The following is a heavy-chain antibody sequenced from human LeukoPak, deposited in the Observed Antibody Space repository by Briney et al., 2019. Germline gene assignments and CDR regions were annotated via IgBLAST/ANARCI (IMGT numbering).Heavy chain of an antibody. Sequence: PSETLSLTCTVSGGSISSYCWSWVRQPPGKGLEWVGYIYYSGSNNYNPSLKSRDTMSVDTSKNQYSLKLSSVTAADTAVYYCARHYYDSSGYYYGMGAFDIWGQGTMVTVSS. D-gene: IGHD3-22*01. J-gene: IGHJ3*02. V-gene: IGHV4-59*01. CDR1: GGSISSYC. CDR2: IYYSGSN. CDR3: ARHYYDSSGYYYGMGAFDI.